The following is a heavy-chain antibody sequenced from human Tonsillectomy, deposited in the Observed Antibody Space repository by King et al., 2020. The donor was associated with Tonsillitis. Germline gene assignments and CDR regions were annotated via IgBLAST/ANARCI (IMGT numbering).Heavy chain of an antibody. V-gene: IGHV4-4*07. J-gene: IGHJ5*02. D-gene: IGHD3-22*01. CDR3: ARDHPYYYDGSGYYQSNWFDT. Sequence: QLQESGPGLVKSSETLSLTCTVSGGSISSHYWSWIRQPAGKGLEWIGRIYLSGNTNSNPSLKSRVTMSVDTSKNQFSLKLSSVTAADTAVYYCARDHPYYYDGSGYYQSNWFDTWGQGTLVTVSS. CDR1: GGSISSHY. CDR2: IYLSGNT.